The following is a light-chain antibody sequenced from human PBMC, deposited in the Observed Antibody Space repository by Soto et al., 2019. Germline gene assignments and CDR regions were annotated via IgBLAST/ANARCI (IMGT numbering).Light chain of an antibody. CDR2: DAS. J-gene: IGKJ5*01. CDR3: QQYNSYSIT. Sequence: IQITQAPSTPSASVGDRPTITCPASQSINTWLAWYQQKPGKAPKLLIHDASSLASGVPSRFSGSGSGTDFTLTISSLQPDDFATYYCQQYNSYSITFGQGTRLEIK. CDR1: QSINTW. V-gene: IGKV1-5*01.